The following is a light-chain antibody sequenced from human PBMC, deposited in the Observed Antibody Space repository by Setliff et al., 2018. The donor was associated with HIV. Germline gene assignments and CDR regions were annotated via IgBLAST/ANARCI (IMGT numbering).Light chain of an antibody. CDR1: ESLTNN. CDR2: GAS. J-gene: IGKJ1*01. CDR3: QQYNNWPWT. V-gene: IGKV3-15*01. Sequence: EVVMTQSPATLSVSPGERATLSCRARANESLTNNLAWYQQKPGQAPRLLIYGASTRAAGIPARFSGSGSGIDFTLTISSLQSEDFAVYSCQQYNNWPWTFGQGTKVDIK.